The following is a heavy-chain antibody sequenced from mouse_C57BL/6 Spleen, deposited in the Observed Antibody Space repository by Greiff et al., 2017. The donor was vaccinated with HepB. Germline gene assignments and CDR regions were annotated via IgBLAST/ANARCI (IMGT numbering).Heavy chain of an antibody. V-gene: IGHV1-59*01. CDR1: GYTFTSYW. J-gene: IGHJ2*01. Sequence: QVQLQQPGAELVRPGTSVKLSCKASGYTFTSYWMHWVKQRPGQGLEWIGVIDPSDSYTNYNQKFKGKATLTVDTSSSTAYMQLSSLTSEDSAVYYCARGTVVAPGYWGQGTTLTVSS. CDR2: IDPSDSYT. D-gene: IGHD1-1*01. CDR3: ARGTVVAPGY.